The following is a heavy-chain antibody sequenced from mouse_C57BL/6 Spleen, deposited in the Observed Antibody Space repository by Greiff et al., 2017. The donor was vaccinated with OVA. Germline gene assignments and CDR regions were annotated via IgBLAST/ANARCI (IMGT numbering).Heavy chain of an antibody. CDR1: GYAFSSSW. CDR3: ARSFITTVVAKDY. Sequence: QVQLQQSGPELVKPGASVKISCKASGYAFSSSWMNWVKQRPGKGLEWIGRIYPGDGDTNYNGKFKGKATLTADKSSSTAYMQLSSLTSEDSAVYFCARSFITTVVAKDYWGQGTTLTVSS. V-gene: IGHV1-82*01. D-gene: IGHD1-1*01. CDR2: IYPGDGDT. J-gene: IGHJ2*01.